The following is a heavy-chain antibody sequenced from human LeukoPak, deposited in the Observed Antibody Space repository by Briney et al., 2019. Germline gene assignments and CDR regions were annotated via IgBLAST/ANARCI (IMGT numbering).Heavy chain of an antibody. CDR3: ARMRELPFERAFDI. D-gene: IGHD1-7*01. CDR1: GGSISSSSYY. V-gene: IGHV4-39*01. J-gene: IGHJ3*02. Sequence: SETLSLTCTVSGGSISSSSYYWGWIRQPPGKGLEWIGSIYYSGSTYYNPSLKSRVTISVDTSKNQFSLKLSSVTAADTAVYYCARMRELPFERAFDIWGQGTMVTVSS. CDR2: IYYSGST.